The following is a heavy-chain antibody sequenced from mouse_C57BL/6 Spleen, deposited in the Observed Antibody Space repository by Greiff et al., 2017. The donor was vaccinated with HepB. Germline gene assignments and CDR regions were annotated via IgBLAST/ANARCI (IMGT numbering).Heavy chain of an antibody. J-gene: IGHJ1*03. D-gene: IGHD1-1*01. V-gene: IGHV5-6*02. Sequence: EVKLMESGGDLVKPGGSLKLSCAASGFTFSSYGMSWVRQTPDKRLEWVATISSGGSYTYYPDSVKGRFTISRDNAKNTLYLQMSGLKSEDTAMYYCARRWVVYWDFDVWGTGTTVTVSS. CDR1: GFTFSSYG. CDR3: ARRWVVYWDFDV. CDR2: ISSGGSYT.